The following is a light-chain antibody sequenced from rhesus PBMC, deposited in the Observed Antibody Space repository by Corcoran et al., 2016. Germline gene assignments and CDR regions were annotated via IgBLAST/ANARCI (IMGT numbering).Light chain of an antibody. CDR1: ANVNNY. J-gene: IGKJ2*01. V-gene: IGKV1-74*01. Sequence: DIQMTQSPSSLSASVGDRVTITCRASANVNNYLNWYQQKPGKAPKLLIYKASTLQSGVPSRFRGSGAGADYTFTISSLQPEDFATYYGQHGYGTPYSFGQGTKVEIK. CDR2: KAS. CDR3: QHGYGTPYS.